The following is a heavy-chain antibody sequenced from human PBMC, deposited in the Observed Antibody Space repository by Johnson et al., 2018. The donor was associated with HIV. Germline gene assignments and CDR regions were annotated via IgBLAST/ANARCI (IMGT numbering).Heavy chain of an antibody. CDR1: GFTFSSYA. D-gene: IGHD3-22*01. Sequence: QVQLVESGGGVVQPGRSLRLSCAASGFTFSSYAMHWVRQAPGKGLEWVAVISYDGSNKYYADSVKGRFTISRDNSKNTLYLQMNSLRAEETAVYYCARSRAAYYYDSSGYYSAFDIWGQGTMVTVSS. CDR2: ISYDGSNK. V-gene: IGHV3-30-3*01. CDR3: ARSRAAYYYDSSGYYSAFDI. J-gene: IGHJ3*02.